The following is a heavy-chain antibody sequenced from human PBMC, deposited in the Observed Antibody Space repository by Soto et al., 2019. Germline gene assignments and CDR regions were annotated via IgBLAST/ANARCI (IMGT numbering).Heavy chain of an antibody. V-gene: IGHV3-33*01. Sequence: PVGSLSLSCAASGFTFSIYGMHWVRQAPGKGLEWVAVIWYDGSNKYYADSVKGRFTISRDNSKNTLYLQMNSLRAEDTAVYYCERDPGEDYYYYMDVWGKGTTVTVS. CDR3: ERDPGEDYYYYMDV. CDR1: GFTFSIYG. J-gene: IGHJ6*03. CDR2: IWYDGSNK. D-gene: IGHD3-16*01.